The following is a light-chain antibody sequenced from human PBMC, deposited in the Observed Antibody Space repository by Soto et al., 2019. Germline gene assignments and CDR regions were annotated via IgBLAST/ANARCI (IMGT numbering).Light chain of an antibody. J-gene: IGKJ1*01. V-gene: IGKV1-5*01. Sequence: IQMTQSPSTLSASVWERVTMTWRASQTISTWLAWYQQKPGKAPNLLIYDASNLEDGVPSRFSGTGSGTEFTLTISSLQPDDFATYYCQQYETYVWTFGQGTKVDIK. CDR2: DAS. CDR1: QTISTW. CDR3: QQYETYVWT.